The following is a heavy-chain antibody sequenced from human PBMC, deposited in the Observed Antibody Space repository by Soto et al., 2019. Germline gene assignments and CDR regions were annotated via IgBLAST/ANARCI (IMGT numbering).Heavy chain of an antibody. V-gene: IGHV4-31*03. Sequence: PSETLSLTCTVSGGSISSGGYYWSWIRQHPGKGLEWIGYIYYSGSTYYNPSLKSRVTISVDTSKNQFSLKLSSVPAADTAVYYCARDATTGYSSSNNWFDPWGQGTLVTVSS. CDR2: IYYSGST. J-gene: IGHJ5*02. CDR1: GGSISSGGYY. CDR3: ARDATTGYSSSNNWFDP. D-gene: IGHD6-13*01.